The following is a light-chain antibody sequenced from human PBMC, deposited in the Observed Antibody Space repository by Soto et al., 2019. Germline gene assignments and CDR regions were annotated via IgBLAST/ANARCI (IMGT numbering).Light chain of an antibody. J-gene: IGKJ1*01. CDR3: QQYVTSPPGT. Sequence: IVLTQSPGTLSLSPGERATLSCRASQSVSSSYLAWYLQKPGQAPRLLIYGASSRATGIPDRFSGSGSGTDFTLTISRLEPGDFAVYYCQQYVTSPPGTFGQGTKV. CDR2: GAS. CDR1: QSVSSSY. V-gene: IGKV3-20*01.